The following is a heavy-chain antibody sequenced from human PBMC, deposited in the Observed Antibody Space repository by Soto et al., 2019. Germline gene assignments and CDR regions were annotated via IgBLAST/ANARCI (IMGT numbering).Heavy chain of an antibody. CDR3: ARDFSYGTGGYYYYGMDV. CDR1: GYTFTSYG. Sequence: QVQLVQSGAEVKKPGASVKVSCKASGYTFTSYGISWVRQAPGQGLEWMGWISAYNGNTNYAQKLQGRVTMTTDTSTSTAYMDLWSLRSDDTAVYYCARDFSYGTGGYYYYGMDVWGQGTTVTVSS. V-gene: IGHV1-18*04. CDR2: ISAYNGNT. J-gene: IGHJ6*02. D-gene: IGHD5-18*01.